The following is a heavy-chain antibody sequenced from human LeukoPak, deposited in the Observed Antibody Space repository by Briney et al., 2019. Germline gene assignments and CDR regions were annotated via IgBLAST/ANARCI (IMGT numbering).Heavy chain of an antibody. CDR3: AREATIEYFDY. Sequence: SETLSLTCAVYGGSFSGYYWSWIRQTPGKGLEWIGEINHSGSTNYNPSLKSRVTISVDTSKNQFSLKLSSVTAADTAVYYCAREATIEYFDYWGQGTLVTVSS. J-gene: IGHJ4*02. V-gene: IGHV4-34*01. CDR2: INHSGST. D-gene: IGHD5-12*01. CDR1: GGSFSGYY.